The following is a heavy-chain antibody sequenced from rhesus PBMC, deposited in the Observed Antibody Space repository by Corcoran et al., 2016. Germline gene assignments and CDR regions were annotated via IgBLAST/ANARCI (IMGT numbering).Heavy chain of an antibody. J-gene: IGHJ4*01. D-gene: IGHD4-23*01. Sequence: EVQLVETGGGLVQPGGSLKLSCAASGFTFSSYGMSWVRQAPGKGLEWVSAINSGGGSTYYAESGKGRFTISRDNSKNTLSLQMNSLRAEDTAVYYCAKDPVNTVTPLDYWGQGVLVTVSS. CDR3: AKDPVNTVTPLDY. CDR1: GFTFSSYG. CDR2: INSGGGST. V-gene: IGHV3S5*01.